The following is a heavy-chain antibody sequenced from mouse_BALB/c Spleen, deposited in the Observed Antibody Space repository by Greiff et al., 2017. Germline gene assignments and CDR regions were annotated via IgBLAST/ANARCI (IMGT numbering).Heavy chain of an antibody. Sequence: EVQRVESGGGLVQPGGSRKLSCAASGFTFNSFGMHWVRQAPEKAVVWVAYISSCSSTIYYVDTVKGRFIITRDNPKNTLFLQMTSLRSEDTAMYYCVRSGVRRDYYAMDYWGQGTSVTVSS. D-gene: IGHD2-5*01. V-gene: IGHV5-17*02. CDR2: ISSCSSTI. CDR1: GFTFNSFG. CDR3: VRSGVRRDYYAMDY. J-gene: IGHJ4*01.